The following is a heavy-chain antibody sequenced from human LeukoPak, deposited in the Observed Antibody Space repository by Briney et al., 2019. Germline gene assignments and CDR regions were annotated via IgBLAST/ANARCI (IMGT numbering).Heavy chain of an antibody. D-gene: IGHD6-13*01. CDR3: ARSAFSASRYWFDP. V-gene: IGHV4-59*05. J-gene: IGHJ5*02. Sequence: SETLSLTCTVSGGSISSYYWSWIRQPPGKGLEWIGSIYYSGSTDYNPSLRGRLTISLDTSKNQYSLKLSSVTAADTSVYYCARSAFSASRYWFDPWGQGILVTVSS. CDR2: IYYSGST. CDR1: GGSISSYY.